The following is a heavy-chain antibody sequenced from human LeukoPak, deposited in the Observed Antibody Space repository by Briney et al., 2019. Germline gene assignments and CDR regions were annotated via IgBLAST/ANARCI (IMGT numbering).Heavy chain of an antibody. CDR1: GFTFSSYG. D-gene: IGHD5-18*01. Sequence: GRSLRLSCAASGFTFSSYGMHWVRQAPGKGLEWVAVISYDGSNKYYADSVKGRFTISRDNSKNTLYLQMNSLRAEDTAVYYCARLSVVDTATPRDYWGQGTLVTVSS. CDR3: ARLSVVDTATPRDY. V-gene: IGHV3-30*03. J-gene: IGHJ4*02. CDR2: ISYDGSNK.